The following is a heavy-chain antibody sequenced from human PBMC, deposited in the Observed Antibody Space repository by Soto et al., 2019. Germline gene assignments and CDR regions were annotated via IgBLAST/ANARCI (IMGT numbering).Heavy chain of an antibody. CDR2: TSYDGNNE. CDR3: AKDKGVFNWATSYFDY. Sequence: XGSLRLCCAAAGFTFSNYAMHWVRQAPGRGLEWVALTSYDGNNEYYTDSVKGRFTISRDNSKNTLFLQMNSPRPEDTAVYYCAKDKGVFNWATSYFDYWGQGALVTVSS. D-gene: IGHD1-1*01. V-gene: IGHV3-30*18. J-gene: IGHJ4*02. CDR1: GFTFSNYA.